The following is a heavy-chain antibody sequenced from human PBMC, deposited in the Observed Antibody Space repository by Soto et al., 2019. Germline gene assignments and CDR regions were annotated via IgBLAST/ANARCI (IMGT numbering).Heavy chain of an antibody. D-gene: IGHD3-22*01. J-gene: IGHJ4*02. CDR3: ARDTYYYDSSGYYPHLDY. Sequence: LRLSCAASGFTFSDYYMSWIRQAPGKGLEWVSYISSSGSTIYYADSVKGRFTISRDNAKNSLYLQMNSLRAEDTAVYYCARDTYYYDSSGYYPHLDYWGQGTLVTVSS. CDR2: ISSSGSTI. CDR1: GFTFSDYY. V-gene: IGHV3-11*01.